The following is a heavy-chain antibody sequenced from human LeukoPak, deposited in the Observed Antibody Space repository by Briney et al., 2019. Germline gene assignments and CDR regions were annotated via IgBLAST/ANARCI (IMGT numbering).Heavy chain of an antibody. V-gene: IGHV1-2*02. D-gene: IGHD3-9*01. Sequence: VASVKVSCKASGYTFTGYYMHWVRQAPGQGLEWMGWINPNSGGTNYAQKFQGRVTMTRDTSISTAYMELSRLRSDDTAVYYCARDSGDILTGYYPNYYYYYYMDVWGKGTTVTVSS. CDR3: ARDSGDILTGYYPNYYYYYYMDV. CDR1: GYTFTGYY. CDR2: INPNSGGT. J-gene: IGHJ6*03.